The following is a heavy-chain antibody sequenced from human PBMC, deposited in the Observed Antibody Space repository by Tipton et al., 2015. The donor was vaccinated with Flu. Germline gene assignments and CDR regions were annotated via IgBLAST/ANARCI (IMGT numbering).Heavy chain of an antibody. CDR3: TKDLYYALDV. CDR2: ISYDGNNK. V-gene: IGHV3-30*18. CDR1: GFTFRNAW. Sequence: SLRLSCAASGFTFRNAWMTWVRQAPGKGLEWVAVISYDGNNKYYADSVRGRFTISRDNSKNTMSLQMSSLRPDDTAVYYCTKDLYYALDVWGQGTTVAV. J-gene: IGHJ6*02.